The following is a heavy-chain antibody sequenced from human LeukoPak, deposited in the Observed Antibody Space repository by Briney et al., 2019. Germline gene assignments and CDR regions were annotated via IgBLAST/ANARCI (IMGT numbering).Heavy chain of an antibody. Sequence: ASVKVSCKASGYTFTGYYMHWVRQAPGQGLEWMGWINPNSGGTNYAQKFQGRVTMTTDTSTSTAYMELRSLRSDDTAVYYCAREKPGGSSWYARLYYYYYMDVWGKGTTVTISS. CDR2: INPNSGGT. J-gene: IGHJ6*03. V-gene: IGHV1-2*02. D-gene: IGHD6-13*01. CDR3: AREKPGGSSWYARLYYYYYMDV. CDR1: GYTFTGYY.